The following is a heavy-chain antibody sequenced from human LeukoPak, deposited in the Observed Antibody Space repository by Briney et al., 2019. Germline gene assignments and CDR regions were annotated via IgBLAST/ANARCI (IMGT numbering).Heavy chain of an antibody. V-gene: IGHV3-13*01. J-gene: IGHJ4*02. CDR2: IGTAGDT. D-gene: IGHD6-13*01. CDR1: GFTFSSYD. CDR3: ARGAAAAGTMDY. Sequence: GGSLRLSCAASGFTFSSYDMHWVRQATGKGLEWVSAIGTAGDTYYPGSVKGRFTISRENAKNSLYLQVNSLRAGDTAVYYCARGAAAAGTMDYWGQGTLVTVSS.